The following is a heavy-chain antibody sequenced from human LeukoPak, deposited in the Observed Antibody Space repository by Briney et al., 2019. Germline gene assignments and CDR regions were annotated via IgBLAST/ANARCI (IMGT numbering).Heavy chain of an antibody. J-gene: IGHJ4*02. V-gene: IGHV4-4*07. CDR3: ARVADSSGYYEYYFDY. CDR2: IYTSGST. Sequence: SETLSLTCTVSGGSISSYYWSWIRQPAGKGLEWIGRIYTSGSTNYHPSLKRRVTMSVDTSKNQFSLRLSSVTAADTAVYYCARVADSSGYYEYYFDYWGQGTLVTVSS. D-gene: IGHD3-22*01. CDR1: GGSISSYY.